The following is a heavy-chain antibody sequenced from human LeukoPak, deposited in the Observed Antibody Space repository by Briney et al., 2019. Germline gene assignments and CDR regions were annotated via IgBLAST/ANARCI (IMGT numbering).Heavy chain of an antibody. CDR2: IYYSGNT. CDR1: GASISSYY. Sequence: SETLSLTCTVSGASISSYYWSWIRQPPGKGLEWIGYIYYSGNTNYNPSLKSRVTISADTSKNQFSLKLSSVTAADTAVYCCARGYTHPKYGGRGPLVPVPS. J-gene: IGHJ4*02. CDR3: ARGYTHPKY. D-gene: IGHD5-18*01. V-gene: IGHV4-59*01.